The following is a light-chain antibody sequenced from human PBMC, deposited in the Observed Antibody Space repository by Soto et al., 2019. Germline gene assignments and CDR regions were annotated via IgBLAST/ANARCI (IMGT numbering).Light chain of an antibody. CDR3: QPYDNLPIT. CDR2: DAS. J-gene: IGKJ5*01. CDR1: QDISNY. Sequence: DIQMTQSPSSLSASVGDRVTITCQASQDISNYLNWYQQKPGKDPKLLIYDASNLETGVPSRFSGSGSGTDFTFTISSLQPEDMATYYCQPYDNLPITVGRRPRLAI. V-gene: IGKV1-33*01.